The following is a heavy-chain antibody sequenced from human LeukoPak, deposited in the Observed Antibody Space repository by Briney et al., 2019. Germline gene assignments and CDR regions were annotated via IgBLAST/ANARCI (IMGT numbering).Heavy chain of an antibody. D-gene: IGHD1-26*01. CDR1: GGSISSYY. Sequence: SETLSLTCTVSGGSISSYYWSWIRQPPGKGLEWIGYIYYSRSTNYNPSLKSRVTISVDTSKNQFSLKLSSVTAADTAVYYCACSGSYYGGFDYWGQGTLVTVSS. J-gene: IGHJ4*02. V-gene: IGHV4-59*01. CDR2: IYYSRST. CDR3: ACSGSYYGGFDY.